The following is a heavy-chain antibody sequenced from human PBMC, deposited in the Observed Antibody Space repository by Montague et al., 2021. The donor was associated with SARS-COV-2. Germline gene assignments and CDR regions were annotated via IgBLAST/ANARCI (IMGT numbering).Heavy chain of an antibody. CDR1: GAAVLRRRSE. V-gene: IGHV4-39*01. CDR2: MYYSGST. J-gene: IGHJ4*02. D-gene: IGHD3-3*01. Sequence: SETLSLTCTVSGAAVLRRRSEGHTIEHHPHEHLVWSRLMYYSGSTYYNPTLKSRVTISVDTSKNQFSLKLSSVTAADTAVYYCATLPSSITIFGVVQGYYFDDWGQGTLVTVSS. CDR3: ATLPSSITIFGVVQGYYFDD.